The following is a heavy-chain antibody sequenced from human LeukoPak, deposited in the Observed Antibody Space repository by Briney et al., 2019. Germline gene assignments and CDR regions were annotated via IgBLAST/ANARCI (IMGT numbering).Heavy chain of an antibody. Sequence: GGSLRLSCAASGFNFIDYSMNWVRQAPGKGLEWVSSISSSSSYIYYADSVKGRFTISRDNAKNSLYLQMNSLRAEDTAVYYCAKDGYNSIPDYWGQGTLVTVSS. CDR3: AKDGYNSIPDY. V-gene: IGHV3-21*01. D-gene: IGHD5-24*01. J-gene: IGHJ4*02. CDR2: ISSSSSYI. CDR1: GFNFIDYS.